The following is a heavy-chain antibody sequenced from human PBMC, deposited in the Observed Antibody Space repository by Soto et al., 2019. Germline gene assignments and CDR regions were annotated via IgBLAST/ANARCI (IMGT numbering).Heavy chain of an antibody. CDR3: AKAQSTLVDSGPLHFDH. J-gene: IGHJ4*02. V-gene: IGHV3-43*01. CDR1: GFTFDDYT. CDR2: ISWDGVNT. D-gene: IGHD2-8*02. Sequence: EVQLVASGGLVEQPGGSLRLSCAASGFTFDDYTMHWVRQAPGKGLEWVSFISWDGVNTFYADSVKGRFTISRDNSKNSLYLQMDTLRTEDTALYYCAKAQSTLVDSGPLHFDHRGQGTLVTVSS.